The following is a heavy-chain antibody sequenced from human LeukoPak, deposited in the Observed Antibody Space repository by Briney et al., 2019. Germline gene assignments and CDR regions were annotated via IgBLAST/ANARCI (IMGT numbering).Heavy chain of an antibody. CDR1: GFTISGDA. CDR3: ARETLDALDL. Sequence: PGTSLRLSCTASGFTISGDAMHWVRQAPGQGLQWVAHISFDGSYKYYADSVKGRFTISRDNSKNTLYLQMNSLRTDDTALFYCARETLDALDLWGPGTLVTVSS. CDR2: ISFDGSYK. V-gene: IGHV3-30*04. J-gene: IGHJ3*01.